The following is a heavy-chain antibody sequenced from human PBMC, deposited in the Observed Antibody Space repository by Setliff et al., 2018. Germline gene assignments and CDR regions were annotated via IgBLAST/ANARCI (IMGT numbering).Heavy chain of an antibody. CDR1: GGSISRYH. CDR2: IHYSGST. Sequence: SETLSLTCTVSGGSISRYHWIGIRQSPGKGLEWIGSIHYSGSTYYNPSLESRVTASIDTSKNQFSLKLSSVTAADTAVYYCARARYCSGGRCYWTWLDSWAQGTLVTVSS. V-gene: IGHV4-59*05. CDR3: ARARYCSGGRCYWTWLDS. J-gene: IGHJ5*01. D-gene: IGHD2-15*01.